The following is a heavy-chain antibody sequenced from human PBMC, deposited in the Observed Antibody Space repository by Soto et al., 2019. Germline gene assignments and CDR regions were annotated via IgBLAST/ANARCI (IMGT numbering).Heavy chain of an antibody. CDR3: EGDSGSQQLSYYSYGMDA. J-gene: IGHJ6*02. D-gene: IGHD6-13*01. V-gene: IGHV1-18*01. CDR2: ISAYNGNT. CDR1: GYTFTSYG. Sequence: GASVKVSCKASGYTFTSYGISWVRQAPGQRLERMGWISAYNGNTNYAQKLQGRVNMTTDTSKSQAYKELRSLRSDDTAVSYYEGDSGSQQLSYYSYGMDAWGQG.